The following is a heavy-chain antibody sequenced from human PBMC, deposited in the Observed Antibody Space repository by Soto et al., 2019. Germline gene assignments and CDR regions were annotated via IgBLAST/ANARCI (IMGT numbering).Heavy chain of an antibody. CDR3: ARRARPDFYYMDV. J-gene: IGHJ6*03. V-gene: IGHV3-64*01. CDR2: ISSNGVGT. Sequence: HPGGSLRLSCAVSGFTFSSHAMSWVRQAPGKGLEYVSSISSNGVGTYYANSVQGRFTISRDNSKNTVYLQMGSLRPEDTAVYYCARRARPDFYYMDVWGKGTTVTVSS. CDR1: GFTFSSHA. D-gene: IGHD6-6*01.